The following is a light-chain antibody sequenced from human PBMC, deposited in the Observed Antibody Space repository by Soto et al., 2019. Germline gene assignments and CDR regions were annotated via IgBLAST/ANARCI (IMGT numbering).Light chain of an antibody. Sequence: QSALTQPASVSGSSGQSITISCIGTNSDIGSYDLVSWYQQHPGKAPKLLIFEVTKRPSGVSNRFSGSKSGNTASLTISGLQAEDEGDYYGCSYAGNTSPYVFGPGTKLTVL. CDR2: EVT. J-gene: IGLJ1*01. CDR1: NSDIGSYDL. V-gene: IGLV2-23*02. CDR3: CSYAGNTSPYV.